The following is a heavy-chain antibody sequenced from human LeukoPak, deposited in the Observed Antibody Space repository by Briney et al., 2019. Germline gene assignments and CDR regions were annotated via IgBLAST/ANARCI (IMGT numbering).Heavy chain of an antibody. CDR1: GGSISSGGYY. Sequence: SETLSLTCTVSGGSISSGGYYWSWIRQHPGKGLEWIGYIYYSGSTYYNPSLKSRVTISVDTSKNQFSLKLSSVTAADTAVYYCARDSSRDGYNPWGQGTLVTVSS. J-gene: IGHJ5*02. CDR2: IYYSGST. V-gene: IGHV4-31*03. CDR3: ARDSSRDGYNP. D-gene: IGHD5-24*01.